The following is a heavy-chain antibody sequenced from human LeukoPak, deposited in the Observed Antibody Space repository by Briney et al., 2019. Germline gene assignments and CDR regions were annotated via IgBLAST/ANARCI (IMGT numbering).Heavy chain of an antibody. Sequence: SGGSLRLSCAASGFTVSSNYMSWVRQAPGKGLEWVSAISGSGGSTYYADSVKGRFTISRDNSKNTLYLQMNSLRAEDTAVYYCTTHRGYSSSPTFDYWGQGTLVTVSS. V-gene: IGHV3-23*01. CDR2: ISGSGGST. J-gene: IGHJ4*02. D-gene: IGHD6-13*01. CDR3: TTHRGYSSSPTFDY. CDR1: GFTVSSNY.